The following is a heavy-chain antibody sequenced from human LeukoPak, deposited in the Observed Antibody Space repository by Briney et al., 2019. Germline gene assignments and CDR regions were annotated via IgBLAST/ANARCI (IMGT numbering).Heavy chain of an antibody. J-gene: IGHJ4*02. CDR2: ISYDGSNK. CDR1: GFTFSSFA. D-gene: IGHD1-26*01. Sequence: GGSLRLSCAASGFTFSSFAMHWVRQAPAKGLEWVAVISYDGSNKYYADSVKGRFTISRDNSKNTLYLQMNSLRAEDTAVYYCARDLTVGATGHWGQGTLVTVSS. V-gene: IGHV3-30-3*01. CDR3: ARDLTVGATGH.